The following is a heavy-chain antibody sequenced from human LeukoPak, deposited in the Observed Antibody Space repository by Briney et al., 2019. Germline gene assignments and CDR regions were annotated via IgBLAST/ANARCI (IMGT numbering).Heavy chain of an antibody. V-gene: IGHV3-7*01. D-gene: IGHD3-16*01. CDR1: GFAFSIYG. J-gene: IGHJ3*02. CDR2: IKQERREE. Sequence: GGSLRLSCAASGFAFSIYGMSWVRQAPGKGLGWVANIKQERREESYADSVKGRSSISRDNAKNSLYLQMNSLRAEDTAVYYRASAPMGPRGTFDIWGQGTMVTVSS. CDR3: ASAPMGPRGTFDI.